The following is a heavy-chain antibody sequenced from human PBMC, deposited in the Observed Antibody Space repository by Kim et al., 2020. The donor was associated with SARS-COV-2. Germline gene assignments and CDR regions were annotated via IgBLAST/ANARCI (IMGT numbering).Heavy chain of an antibody. J-gene: IGHJ4*02. V-gene: IGHV5-51*01. Sequence: GESLKISCKGSGYSFTSYWIGWVRQMPGKGLEWMGIIYPGDSDTRYSPSFQGQVTISADKSISTAYLQWSSLKASDTAMYYCARLEIRGYYDSSGYQYWGQGTLVTVSS. CDR1: GYSFTSYW. CDR3: ARLEIRGYYDSSGYQY. CDR2: IYPGDSDT. D-gene: IGHD3-22*01.